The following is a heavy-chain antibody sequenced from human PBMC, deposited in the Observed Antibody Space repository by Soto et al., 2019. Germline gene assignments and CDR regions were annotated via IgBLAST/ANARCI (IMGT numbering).Heavy chain of an antibody. D-gene: IGHD5-12*01. CDR2: IIPLFGTA. CDR3: ARDRSMDGYNSRSFDY. Sequence: QVQLVQSGAEVKKPGSSVKVSCKASGGTFSSFGFNWVRQAPGQGLEWMGGIIPLFGTANYAEKFQGRVTISAAEGTSTASMALIGLSSEDTAIYYCARDRSMDGYNSRSFDYWGQGTLVTVS. J-gene: IGHJ4*02. V-gene: IGHV1-69*01. CDR1: GGTFSSFG.